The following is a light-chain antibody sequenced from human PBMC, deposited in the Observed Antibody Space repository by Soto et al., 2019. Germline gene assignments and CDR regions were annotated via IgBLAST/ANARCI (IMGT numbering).Light chain of an antibody. Sequence: EIVLTQSPATLSLSPGERATLSCRASQSVSNFLAWYQQKPGQAPRVIIYDASTRATGIPARFSGSGSGTDFTLTISSLAPEDFAVYYCQQRSYWPGTFGQGTKLEIK. CDR2: DAS. J-gene: IGKJ2*01. CDR3: QQRSYWPGT. CDR1: QSVSNF. V-gene: IGKV3-11*01.